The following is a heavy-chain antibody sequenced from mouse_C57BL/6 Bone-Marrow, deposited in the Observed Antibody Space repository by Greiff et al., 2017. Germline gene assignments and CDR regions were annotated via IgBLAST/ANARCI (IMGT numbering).Heavy chain of an antibody. J-gene: IGHJ3*01. CDR3: ARRDSNYLAWFAY. CDR1: GYTFTDYN. D-gene: IGHD2-5*01. Sequence: VQLQQSGPELVKPGASVKIPCKASGYTFTDYNMDWVKQSHGKSLEWIGDINPNNGGTIYNQKFKGKATLTVDKSSSTAYMELRSLTSEDTAVYYCARRDSNYLAWFAYWGQGTLVTVSA. V-gene: IGHV1-18*01. CDR2: INPNNGGT.